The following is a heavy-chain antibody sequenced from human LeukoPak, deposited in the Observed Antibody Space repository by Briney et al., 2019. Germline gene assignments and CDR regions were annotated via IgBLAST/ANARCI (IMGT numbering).Heavy chain of an antibody. CDR2: IYYSGST. D-gene: IGHD4-23*01. V-gene: IGHV4-59*12. CDR1: GGSISSYY. J-gene: IGHJ6*03. CDR3: ARIVSGNSAYYYYYYMDV. Sequence: SETLSLTCTVSGGSISSYYWSWIRQPPGKGLEWIGYIYYSGSTNYNPSLKSRVTISVDTSKNQFSLKLSSVTAADTAVYYCARIVSGNSAYYYYYYMDVWGKGTTVTVSS.